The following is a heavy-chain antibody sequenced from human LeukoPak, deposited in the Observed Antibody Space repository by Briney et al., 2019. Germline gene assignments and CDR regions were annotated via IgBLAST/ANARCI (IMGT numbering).Heavy chain of an antibody. CDR3: ARGDFWSGYYIPVDY. Sequence: GASVKVSCKASGGTFSSYAISWVRQAPGQGLEWMGRIIPILGIANYAQKFQGRVTITADKSTSTAYMELSSLRSDDTAVYYCARGDFWSGYYIPVDYWGQGTLVTVSS. CDR2: IIPILGIA. CDR1: GGTFSSYA. D-gene: IGHD3-3*01. J-gene: IGHJ4*02. V-gene: IGHV1-69*04.